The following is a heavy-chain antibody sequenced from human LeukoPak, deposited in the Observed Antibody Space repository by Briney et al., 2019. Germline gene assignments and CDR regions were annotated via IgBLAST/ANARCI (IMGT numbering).Heavy chain of an antibody. Sequence: SETLSLTCAVYGGSFSGYYWSWIRQPPGRGLEWIGEINHSGSTNYNPSLKSRVTISVDTSKNQFSLKLSSVTAADTAVYYCAGGSGGYSYGNNWFDPWGQGTLVTVSS. D-gene: IGHD5-18*01. V-gene: IGHV4-34*01. CDR3: AGGSGGYSYGNNWFDP. CDR1: GGSFSGYY. J-gene: IGHJ5*02. CDR2: INHSGST.